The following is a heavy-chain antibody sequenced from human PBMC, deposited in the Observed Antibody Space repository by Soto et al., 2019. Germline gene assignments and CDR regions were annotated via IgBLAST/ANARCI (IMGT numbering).Heavy chain of an antibody. J-gene: IGHJ4*02. CDR1: GGTFSSYA. Sequence: GASVKVSCKASGGTFSSYAISWVRQAPGQGLEWMGGIIPNFGTANYAQKFQGRVTMTADESTSTAYMELSSLRSEDTAVYYCARGRLRFLDWLPPSRLDYWGQGTLVTVSS. CDR2: IIPNFGTA. D-gene: IGHD3-3*01. CDR3: ARGRLRFLDWLPPSRLDY. V-gene: IGHV1-69*13.